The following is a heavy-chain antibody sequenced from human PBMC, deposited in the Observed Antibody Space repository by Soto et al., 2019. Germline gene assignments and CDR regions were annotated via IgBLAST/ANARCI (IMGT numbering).Heavy chain of an antibody. CDR3: AIEINGFIEPNAFDI. D-gene: IGHD2-8*01. V-gene: IGHV1-69*13. J-gene: IGHJ3*02. CDR2: IIPIFGTA. Sequence: SVKVSCKASGGTFSSYAISWVRRAPGQGLEWMGGIIPIFGTANYAQKFQGRVTITADESTSTAYMELSSLRSKDTAVYYCAIEINGFIEPNAFDIRGQGTMVTVSS. CDR1: GGTFSSYA.